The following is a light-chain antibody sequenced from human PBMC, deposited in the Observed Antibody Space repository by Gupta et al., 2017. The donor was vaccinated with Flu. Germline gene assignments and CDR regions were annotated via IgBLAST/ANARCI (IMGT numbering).Light chain of an antibody. V-gene: IGLV3-9*01. CDR1: NLGSKN. CDR2: RDS. J-gene: IGLJ3*02. CDR3: QVWDSSTGV. Sequence: TCGGNNLGSKNVYWYQQKPGQAPVLVIYRDSNRPSGIPERFSGSNSGNTATLTISRAQAGDEADYYCQVWDSSTGVFGGGTKLTVL.